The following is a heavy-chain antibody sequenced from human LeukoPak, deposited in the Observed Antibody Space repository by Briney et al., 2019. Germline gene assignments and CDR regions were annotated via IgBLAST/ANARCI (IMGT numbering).Heavy chain of an antibody. D-gene: IGHD6-13*01. CDR3: ARGTSAAGRYYFDY. Sequence: SETLSLTCAVYGGSFSGYYWSWIRQPPGKGLEWIGEINHSGSTNYNPSLKSRVTISVDTSKNQFSLKLSSVTAADTAVYYCARGTSAAGRYYFDYWGQGTLVTVSS. CDR1: GGSFSGYY. J-gene: IGHJ4*02. CDR2: INHSGST. V-gene: IGHV4-34*01.